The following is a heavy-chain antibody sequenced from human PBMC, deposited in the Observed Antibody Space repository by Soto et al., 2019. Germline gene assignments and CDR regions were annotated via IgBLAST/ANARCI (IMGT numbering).Heavy chain of an antibody. Sequence: SETLSLTCTVSGGSISSYYWSWIRQPPGKGLEWIGYIYYSGSTNYNPSLKSRVTISVDTSKNQFSLKLSSVTAADTAVYYCARPTGDGAFDIWGQGTMVTVSS. CDR2: IYYSGST. CDR3: ARPTGDGAFDI. V-gene: IGHV4-59*01. CDR1: GGSISSYY. J-gene: IGHJ3*02. D-gene: IGHD7-27*01.